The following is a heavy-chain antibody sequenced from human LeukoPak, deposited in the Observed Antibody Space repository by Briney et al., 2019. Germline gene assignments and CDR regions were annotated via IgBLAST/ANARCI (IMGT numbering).Heavy chain of an antibody. CDR2: IYHSGST. Sequence: SETLSLTCAVSGYSISSSCYWGWIRQPPGKGLEWIGSIYHSGSTYYNPSLKSRVTISVDTSKNQFSLRLSSVTAADTAVYYCARGVAVAANWFDPWGQGTLVTVSS. J-gene: IGHJ5*02. D-gene: IGHD6-19*01. CDR1: GYSISSSCY. CDR3: ARGVAVAANWFDP. V-gene: IGHV4-38-2*01.